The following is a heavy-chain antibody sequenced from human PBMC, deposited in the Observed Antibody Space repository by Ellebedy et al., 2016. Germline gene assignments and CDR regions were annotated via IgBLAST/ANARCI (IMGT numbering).Heavy chain of an antibody. J-gene: IGHJ4*02. D-gene: IGHD6-13*01. CDR3: ARHGRFAAAVDY. CDR1: GGSISSYY. CDR2: IYYSGST. V-gene: IGHV4-59*08. Sequence: SETLSLTCTVSGGSISSYYWSWIRQPPGKGLEWIGYIYYSGSTNYNPSLKSRVTISVDTSKNQFSLKLSSVTAADTAVYYCARHGRFAAAVDYWGQGTLVTVSS.